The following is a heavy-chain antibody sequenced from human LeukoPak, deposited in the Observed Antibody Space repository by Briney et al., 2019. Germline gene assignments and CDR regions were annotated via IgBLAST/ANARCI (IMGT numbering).Heavy chain of an antibody. D-gene: IGHD3-9*01. CDR2: INHSGST. V-gene: IGHV4-34*01. CDR3: ARGSVLRYFDWSPRDWFDP. J-gene: IGHJ5*02. CDR1: GGSFSGYY. Sequence: PETLSLTCAVYGGSFSGYYWSWIRQPPGKGLEWIGGINHSGSTNYNPSLKSRVTISVDTSKNQFSLKLSSVTAADTAVYYCARGSVLRYFDWSPRDWFDPWGQGTLVTVSS.